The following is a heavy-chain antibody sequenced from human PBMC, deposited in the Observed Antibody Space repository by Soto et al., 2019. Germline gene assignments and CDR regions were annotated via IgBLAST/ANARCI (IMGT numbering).Heavy chain of an antibody. CDR2: INPSDGST. Sequence: VASVKVSCKASGYTFTTYYMHWVRQAPGQGLEWMGIINPSDGSTSYAQKFQGRVSMTRDTSTNTVYMELSSLRSEDTAVYYCARDGGHYYSGFWGQGTLVTVSS. CDR3: ARDGGHYYSGF. CDR1: GYTFTTYY. V-gene: IGHV1-46*01. D-gene: IGHD3-16*01. J-gene: IGHJ4*02.